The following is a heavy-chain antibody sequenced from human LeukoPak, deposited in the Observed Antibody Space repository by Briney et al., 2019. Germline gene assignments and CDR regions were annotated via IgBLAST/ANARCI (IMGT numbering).Heavy chain of an antibody. Sequence: SETLSLTCAVYGGSFSAYYWSWIRQAPGKGPEWIGEINHSGSTNYNPSLKSRVTISLDTSKKQFSLKLRSVTAADTAVYYCARRPLRFGEDYFDDWGQGTLVTVSS. D-gene: IGHD3-10*01. CDR3: ARRPLRFGEDYFDD. J-gene: IGHJ4*02. CDR1: GGSFSAYY. V-gene: IGHV4-34*01. CDR2: INHSGST.